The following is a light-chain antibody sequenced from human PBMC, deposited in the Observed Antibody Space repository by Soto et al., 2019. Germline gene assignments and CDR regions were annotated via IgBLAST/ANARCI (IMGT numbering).Light chain of an antibody. CDR2: DNN. CDR3: GTWDSSLSSNV. J-gene: IGLJ1*01. V-gene: IGLV1-51*01. Sequence: QSVLTQPPSVSAAPGQKDTISCSGSSSNIGNNYVSWYQQLPGTAPKLLIYDNNQRPSGIPARFSASKSGTSATLGITGLQTGDDADYYCGTWDSSLSSNVFGTGTKLTVL. CDR1: SSNIGNNY.